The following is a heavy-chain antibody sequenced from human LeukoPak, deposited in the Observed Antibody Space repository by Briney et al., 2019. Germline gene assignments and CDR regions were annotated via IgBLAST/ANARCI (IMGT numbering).Heavy chain of an antibody. D-gene: IGHD5-24*01. CDR3: AKDGGGGYNSFPLFY. Sequence: PGGSLRLSCAASGFTFSVYWMSWVRQAPGKGLEWVANIKQDGNEKYYVDSVKGRFTISRDNAKNSLYLQMNSLRAEDTALCYCAKDGGGGYNSFPLFYWGQGTLVTVSS. J-gene: IGHJ4*02. V-gene: IGHV3-7*03. CDR2: IKQDGNEK. CDR1: GFTFSVYW.